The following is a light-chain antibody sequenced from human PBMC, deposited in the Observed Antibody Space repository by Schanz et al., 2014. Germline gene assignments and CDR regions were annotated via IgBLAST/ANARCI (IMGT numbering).Light chain of an antibody. V-gene: IGKV3-20*01. CDR2: GAS. CDR1: QSVSRN. J-gene: IGKJ3*01. Sequence: EVVMTQSPATLSVSPGERATLSCRASQSVSRNLAWYQQKPGQAPRLLIYGASSRATGVPDRFSGSGSGTDFTLTISRLEPEDFAVYYCQQYGSSLFTFGPGTKVDIK. CDR3: QQYGSSLFT.